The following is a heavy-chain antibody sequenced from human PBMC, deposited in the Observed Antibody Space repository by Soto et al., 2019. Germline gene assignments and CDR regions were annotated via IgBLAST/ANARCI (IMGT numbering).Heavy chain of an antibody. V-gene: IGHV3-48*03. J-gene: IGHJ6*02. D-gene: IGHD3-10*01. Sequence: PGGSLRLSCAASGFTSSNYDINWVRQAPGKGPEWISHISSSGGIIYYADSVKGRFTISRDNAKNSLYLQMNSLRGEDTAVYYCAREGSVSSSDYYAYYYGMDVWGQGTTVTVSS. CDR2: ISSSGGII. CDR3: AREGSVSSSDYYAYYYGMDV. CDR1: GFTSSNYD.